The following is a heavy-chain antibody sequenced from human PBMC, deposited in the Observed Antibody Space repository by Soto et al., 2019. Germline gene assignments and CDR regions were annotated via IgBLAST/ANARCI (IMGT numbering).Heavy chain of an antibody. D-gene: IGHD1-1*01. CDR1: GFTFSDYV. CDR2: LSSSGDT. Sequence: EVQLLESGGGLVQPGGSLRLSCAASGFTFSDYVMRWVRQAPGKGLEWVSSLSSSGDTYYADSVKGRFTISRDTSKNTLYLQMNSLRVEDTAIYYCVKGGRRRENYFDYWGQGTLVTVSS. V-gene: IGHV3-23*01. CDR3: VKGGRRRENYFDY. J-gene: IGHJ4*02.